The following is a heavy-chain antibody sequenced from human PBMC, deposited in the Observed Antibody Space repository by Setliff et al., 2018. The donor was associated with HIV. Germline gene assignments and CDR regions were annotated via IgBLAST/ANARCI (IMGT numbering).Heavy chain of an antibody. V-gene: IGHV1-18*01. CDR3: ARNKLSDAFDV. Sequence: ASVKVSCKASGYTFTTYGISWVRQAPGQGLEWMGWINTYNGNTNYAQKLQGRVNMTTDTSTSTAYLELRRLKSDDTAVYFCARNKLSDAFDVWGPGTMVTVSS. CDR2: INTYNGNT. CDR1: GYTFTTYG. D-gene: IGHD1-1*01. J-gene: IGHJ3*01.